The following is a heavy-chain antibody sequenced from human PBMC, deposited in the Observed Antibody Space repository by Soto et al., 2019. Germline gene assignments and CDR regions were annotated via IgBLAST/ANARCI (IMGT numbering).Heavy chain of an antibody. Sequence: PSETLSLTCTISGGSISSFYWSWIRQPPGKGLEWIGYVYYSGSTNYNPSLKSRVTISLDTSKNQFSLRLNSVTAADTAVYYCAGKDFWSSLDPWGQGTLVTVSS. CDR1: GGSISSFY. J-gene: IGHJ5*02. V-gene: IGHV4-59*01. CDR3: AGKDFWSSLDP. CDR2: VYYSGST. D-gene: IGHD3-3*01.